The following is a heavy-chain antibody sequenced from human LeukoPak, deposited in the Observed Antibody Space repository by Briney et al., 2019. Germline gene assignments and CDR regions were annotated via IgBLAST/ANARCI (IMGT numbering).Heavy chain of an antibody. J-gene: IGHJ5*02. D-gene: IGHD6-25*01. CDR3: ARDRRGYAHRGWFDP. V-gene: IGHV1-2*02. CDR2: INPNSGDT. CDR1: GYTFSDYY. Sequence: ASVKVSCKTSGYTFSDYYIHWIRQAPGQGLEWVGWINPNSGDTDYAQKFQGRVTVTRDTSISTAYMELGRLRSDDTAVYYCARDRRGYAHRGWFDPWGQGTLVTVSS.